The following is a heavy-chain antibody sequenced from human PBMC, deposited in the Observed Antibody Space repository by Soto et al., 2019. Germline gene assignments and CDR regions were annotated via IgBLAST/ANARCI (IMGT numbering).Heavy chain of an antibody. CDR2: IYPTNSDS. V-gene: IGHV5-51*01. CDR1: GYSFPSYW. D-gene: IGHD6-19*01. J-gene: IGHJ6*02. Sequence: GESLKISCKGSGYSFPSYWIAWVRQMPGKGLEWMGIIYPTNSDSKYSPSFQGQVTISADKSISTAYLQWSSLKASDTAMYYCARHRAVAGMPDYYYDMDVWGQGTTVTVSS. CDR3: ARHRAVAGMPDYYYDMDV.